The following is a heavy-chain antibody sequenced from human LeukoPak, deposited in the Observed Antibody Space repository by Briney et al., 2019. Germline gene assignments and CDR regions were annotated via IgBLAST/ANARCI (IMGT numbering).Heavy chain of an antibody. D-gene: IGHD3-10*01. CDR2: INPNSGDT. J-gene: IGHJ4*02. CDR1: GYTFTGYY. Sequence: ASVKVSCKASGYTFTGYYMHWVRKAPGQGLEWMGWINPNSGDTNFAQQFQGRVTMTRDTSISTAYMELSRLRSDDTAVYYCARDQVVRGDDLDYWGQGTLVTVSS. CDR3: ARDQVVRGDDLDY. V-gene: IGHV1-2*02.